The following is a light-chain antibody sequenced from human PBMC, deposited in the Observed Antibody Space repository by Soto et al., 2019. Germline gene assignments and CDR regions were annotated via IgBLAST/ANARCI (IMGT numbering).Light chain of an antibody. J-gene: IGKJ4*01. CDR3: QQRSNWPPG. CDR2: DAS. CDR1: QSVSTY. V-gene: IGKV3-11*01. Sequence: EIVLTQSPATLSLSPGERATLSCRASQSVSTYLAWFQQRPGQAPRLFIYDASHRATGIPARFSGSGSGTDFTLTISSLEPEDFAVYYCQQRSNWPPGFGGGTKVEIK.